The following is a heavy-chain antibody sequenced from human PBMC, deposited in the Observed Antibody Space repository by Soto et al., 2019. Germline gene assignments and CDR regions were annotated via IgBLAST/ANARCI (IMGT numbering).Heavy chain of an antibody. CDR1: GGSFSGYY. CDR3: ARFPGIAARPNYYYYGMDV. Sequence: SETLSLTCAVYGGSFSGYYWSWIRQPPGKGLEWIGEINHSGSTNYNPSLKSRVTISVDTSKNQFSLKLSSVTAADTAVYYCARFPGIAARPNYYYYGMDVWGQGTTVTVYS. CDR2: INHSGST. D-gene: IGHD6-6*01. J-gene: IGHJ6*02. V-gene: IGHV4-34*01.